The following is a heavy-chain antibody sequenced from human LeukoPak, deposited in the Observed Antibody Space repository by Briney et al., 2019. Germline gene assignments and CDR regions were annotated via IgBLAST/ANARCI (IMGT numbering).Heavy chain of an antibody. J-gene: IGHJ4*02. CDR2: VNHGGST. D-gene: IGHD6-25*01. V-gene: IGHV4-34*01. CDR3: ASRGR. CDR1: GGSFSNYY. Sequence: SETLSLTCAVFGGSFSNYYWSWIRQPPGKGLEWIGEVNHGGSTNYNPSLKSRVTLSVDTSKSQFSLKLISVTAADTAVYYCASRGRWSQGTLVTVSS.